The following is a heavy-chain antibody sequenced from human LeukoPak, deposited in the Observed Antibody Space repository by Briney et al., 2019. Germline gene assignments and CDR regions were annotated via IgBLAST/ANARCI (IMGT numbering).Heavy chain of an antibody. CDR3: ARVRGIRGLPGILIGRFSDYYYMDV. CDR1: GFTFSSYW. D-gene: IGHD3-9*01. V-gene: IGHV3-7*01. J-gene: IGHJ6*03. Sequence: GSLKLSCTASGFTFSSYWMSWVRQAPGKGLEWLANIKQDGSEKYYVDSVKGRCTISRDNAKNSLYLQMNSLRAEDTAVYYCARVRGIRGLPGILIGRFSDYYYMDVWGKGTTVTISS. CDR2: IKQDGSEK.